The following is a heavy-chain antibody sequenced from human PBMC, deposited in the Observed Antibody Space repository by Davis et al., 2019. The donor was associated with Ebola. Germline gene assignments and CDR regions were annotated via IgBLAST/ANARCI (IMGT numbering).Heavy chain of an antibody. CDR3: AKSLAAHGPFDY. J-gene: IGHJ4*02. CDR2: ISGSGGDT. V-gene: IGHV3-23*01. D-gene: IGHD6-25*01. CDR1: GFTFSNYA. Sequence: GESLKISCAASGFTFSNYAMSWVRLAPGKGLEWVSAISGSGGDTSNADSVKGRFTISRDNSKNTVYLQINNLRAEDTALYYCAKSLAAHGPFDYWGQGTLVTVSS.